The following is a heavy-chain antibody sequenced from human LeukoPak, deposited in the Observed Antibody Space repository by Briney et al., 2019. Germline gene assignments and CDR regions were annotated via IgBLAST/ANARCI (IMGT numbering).Heavy chain of an antibody. D-gene: IGHD3-3*01. V-gene: IGHV3-7*05. CDR3: ARLTYYDFWSGYKFDY. CDR2: IKQDGSEK. CDR1: GFTFSSYW. J-gene: IGHJ4*02. Sequence: RTGGSLRLSCTASGFTFSSYWMSWVRQAPGKGLEWVANIKQDGSEKYYVDSVKGRFTISRDNAKNSLYLQMNSLRAEDTAVYYCARLTYYDFWSGYKFDYWGQGTLVTVSS.